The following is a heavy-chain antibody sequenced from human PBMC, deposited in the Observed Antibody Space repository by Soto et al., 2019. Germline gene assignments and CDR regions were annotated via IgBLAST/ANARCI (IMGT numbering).Heavy chain of an antibody. D-gene: IGHD6-19*01. J-gene: IGHJ6*02. CDR3: ARVSAVAGYYYYGMDV. CDR2: INPNSGGT. V-gene: IGHV1-2*04. Sequence: ASVKVSCKASGYTFTGYHMHWVRQAPGQGLEWMGWINPNSGGTNYAQKFQGWVTMTRDTSISTAYMELSRLRSDDTAVYYCARVSAVAGYYYYGMDVWGQGTTVTVSS. CDR1: GYTFTGYH.